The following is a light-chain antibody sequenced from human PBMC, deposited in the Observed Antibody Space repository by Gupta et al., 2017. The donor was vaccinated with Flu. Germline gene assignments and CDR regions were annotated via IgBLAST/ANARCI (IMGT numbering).Light chain of an antibody. CDR2: ENN. V-gene: IGLV2-23*01. CDR1: YTNVGGYDL. J-gene: IGLJ2*01. CDR3: ASYAGSETWI. Sequence: PLPHPAPVSGPLGKSITISCTGDYTNVGGYDLVSWYQQFPGKAPKVIIYENNRRPSEISSRFFASRSDIRASLTISGLQPEDEAYYYCASYAGSETWIFGAGTKVTVL.